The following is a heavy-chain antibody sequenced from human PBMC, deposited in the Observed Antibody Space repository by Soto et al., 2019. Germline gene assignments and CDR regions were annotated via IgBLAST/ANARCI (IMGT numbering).Heavy chain of an antibody. J-gene: IGHJ4*02. CDR2: IWYDGTQK. CDR1: GFTFNTYS. V-gene: IGHV3-33*01. D-gene: IGHD6-13*01. Sequence: GGSLRLSCEASGFTFNTYSMHWVRQPPGKGLEWLAAIWYDGTQKYYADSVKGRFIISRDNSKKSLYLQMNSLRAEDTAVYYCVRFGGAAAGPGDYWGQGTLVTVSS. CDR3: VRFGGAAAGPGDY.